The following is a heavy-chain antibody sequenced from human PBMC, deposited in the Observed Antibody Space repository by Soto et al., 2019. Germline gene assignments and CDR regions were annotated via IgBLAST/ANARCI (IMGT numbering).Heavy chain of an antibody. V-gene: IGHV3-33*01. CDR2: VWYDGGKK. Sequence: QVQLVESGGGVVQPGRSLRLSCAASGFTFRNYGMHWVRQAPAKGLEWVALVWYDGGKKNYVDSVKGRFTISRDNSKNTLYLQMNSLRDEDTAVYYCVRAAGCSGNDYVYYYGMDVWGQGTTVTVSS. CDR1: GFTFRNYG. J-gene: IGHJ6*02. D-gene: IGHD5-12*01. CDR3: VRAAGCSGNDYVYYYGMDV.